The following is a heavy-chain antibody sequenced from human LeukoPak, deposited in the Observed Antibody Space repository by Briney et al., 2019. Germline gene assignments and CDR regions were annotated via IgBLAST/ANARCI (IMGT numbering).Heavy chain of an antibody. CDR3: ARETDTAMVDLIDY. D-gene: IGHD5-18*01. V-gene: IGHV3-7*01. CDR1: GFTFSSYW. CDR2: IKQDGSEK. J-gene: IGHJ4*02. Sequence: GGSLRLSCAASGFTFSSYWMSWVRQAPGKGLEWVANIKQDGSEKYYVDSVKGRFTISRDNAKNSLYLQMNSLRAEDTAVYYCARETDTAMVDLIDYWGQGTLVTVSS.